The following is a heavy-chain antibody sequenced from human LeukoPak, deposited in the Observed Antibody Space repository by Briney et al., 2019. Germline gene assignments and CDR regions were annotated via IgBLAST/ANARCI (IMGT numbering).Heavy chain of an antibody. V-gene: IGHV4-39*01. J-gene: IGHJ4*02. CDR1: GGSISSSSYY. CDR3: ARHAVVVVVAALGWYFDY. Sequence: SETLSLTCTVSGGSISSSSYYWGWIRQPPGTGLEWIGSIYYSGRTYYNPSLKSRVTISVDTSKNQFSLKLSSVTAADTAVYYCARHAVVVVVAALGWYFDYWGQGTLVTVSS. D-gene: IGHD2-15*01. CDR2: IYYSGRT.